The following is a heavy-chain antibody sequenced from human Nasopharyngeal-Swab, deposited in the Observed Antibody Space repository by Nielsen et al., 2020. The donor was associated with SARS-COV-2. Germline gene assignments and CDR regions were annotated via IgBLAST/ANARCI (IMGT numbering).Heavy chain of an antibody. J-gene: IGHJ4*02. V-gene: IGHV3-9*01. CDR3: AKVFTWGSPDY. CDR1: GITFDDYV. CDR2: ISWNSGSI. Sequence: SLNISCAASGITFDDYVMHWVRPAPGKRLEWVSGISWNSGSIGYADSVKGRFTISRDNAKNSLYLQMNSLRAEETALYYCAKVFTWGSPDYWGQGTLVTVSS. D-gene: IGHD3-16*01.